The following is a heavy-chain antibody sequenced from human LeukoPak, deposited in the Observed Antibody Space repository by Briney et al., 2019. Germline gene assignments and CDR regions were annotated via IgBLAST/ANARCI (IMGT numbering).Heavy chain of an antibody. CDR1: GGTFSSYA. CDR2: IIPIFGTA. CDR3: ARERGDYYDSSGYYRGYFDY. J-gene: IGHJ4*02. V-gene: IGHV1-69*01. Sequence: SSVKVSCKASGGTFSSYAISWVRQAPGQGLEWMGGIIPIFGTANYAQKFQGRVTITADESTSTAYMELSSLRSEDTAVYYCARERGDYYDSSGYYRGYFDYWAREPWSPSPQ. D-gene: IGHD3-22*01.